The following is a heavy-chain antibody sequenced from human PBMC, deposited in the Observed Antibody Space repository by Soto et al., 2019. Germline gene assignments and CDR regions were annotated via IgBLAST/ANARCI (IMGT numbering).Heavy chain of an antibody. D-gene: IGHD3-16*01. CDR2: ISGSGGST. V-gene: IGHV3-23*01. CDR1: GFTFSSYA. J-gene: IGHJ4*02. CDR3: AKVWNYDYISGKFDY. Sequence: GGSLRLSCAASGFTFSSYAMSWVRQAPGKGLEWVSAISGSGGSTYYADSVKGRFTISRDNSKNTLYLQMNSLRAEDTAVYYCAKVWNYDYISGKFDYWGQGTLVTVSS.